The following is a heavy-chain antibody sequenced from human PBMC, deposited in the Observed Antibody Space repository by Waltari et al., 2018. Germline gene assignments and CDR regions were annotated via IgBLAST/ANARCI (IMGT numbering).Heavy chain of an antibody. Sequence: QVQLVESGGGVVQPGGSLRLSCAASGFTFSSYGMHWVRQAPGKGLEWVAFIRYNGSNKYYADSVKGRFTISRDNAKNSLYLQMNSLRAEDTAVYYCARGYGKQLAPFDYWGQGTLVTVSS. D-gene: IGHD6-6*01. V-gene: IGHV3-30*02. J-gene: IGHJ4*02. CDR1: GFTFSSYG. CDR2: IRYNGSNK. CDR3: ARGYGKQLAPFDY.